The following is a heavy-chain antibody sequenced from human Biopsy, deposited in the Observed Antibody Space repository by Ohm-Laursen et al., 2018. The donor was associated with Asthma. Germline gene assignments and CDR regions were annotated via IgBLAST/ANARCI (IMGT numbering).Heavy chain of an antibody. J-gene: IGHJ4*02. Sequence: SQTLSLTCTVSGASIKTDDHYWSWLRQHPGKGLEWIGYMYYSGTTYYNPSLNSRVAILVDTSKNQFSLKVNSVTAADTAVYYCARGVEYDYDSSGYYFDYWGQGTLVIVSS. CDR2: MYYSGTT. CDR1: GASIKTDDHY. CDR3: ARGVEYDYDSSGYYFDY. V-gene: IGHV4-31*03. D-gene: IGHD3-22*01.